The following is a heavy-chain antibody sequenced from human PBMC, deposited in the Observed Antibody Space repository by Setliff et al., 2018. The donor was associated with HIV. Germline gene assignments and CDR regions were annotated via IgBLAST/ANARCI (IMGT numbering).Heavy chain of an antibody. J-gene: IGHJ1*01. Sequence: GASVKVSCKASGYRFSTYGISWVRQAPGQGLEWMGWISPYNGDTRFAQSLQGRVTLTTDTSTNTAYMEMRTLRSDDTAVYYCVRGVTRDISGYYRDEYFQHWGQGTPVTVSS. CDR1: GYRFSTYG. D-gene: IGHD3-22*01. CDR2: ISPYNGDT. CDR3: VRGVTRDISGYYRDEYFQH. V-gene: IGHV1-18*01.